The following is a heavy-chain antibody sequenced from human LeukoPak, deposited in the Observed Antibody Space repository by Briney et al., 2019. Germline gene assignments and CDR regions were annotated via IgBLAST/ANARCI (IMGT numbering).Heavy chain of an antibody. CDR1: GYTLTAYH. V-gene: IGHV1-2*02. CDR2: INPNSGGT. Sequence: GASVKVSCKASGYTLTAYHMHWVRQAPGQGLEWMGWINPNSGGTNYAQKFQGRVTMTRDTSISTAYMELSRLRSDDTAVYYCARDAYSGYDSTYFDYWGQGTLVTVSS. J-gene: IGHJ4*02. D-gene: IGHD5-12*01. CDR3: ARDAYSGYDSTYFDY.